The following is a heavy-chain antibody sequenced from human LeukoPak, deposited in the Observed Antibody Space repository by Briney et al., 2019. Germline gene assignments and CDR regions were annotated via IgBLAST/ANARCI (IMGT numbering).Heavy chain of an antibody. CDR3: ARGVPYYYDSSGYYPIDY. V-gene: IGHV4-34*01. CDR2: INHSGST. J-gene: IGHJ4*02. Sequence: SETLSLTCAVYGGSFSGYYWSWIRQPPGKGLEWIGEINHSGSTNYNPSLKSRVTISVDTSKNQFSLKLSSVTAADTAMYYCARGVPYYYDSSGYYPIDYWGQGTLVTVSS. D-gene: IGHD3-22*01. CDR1: GGSFSGYY.